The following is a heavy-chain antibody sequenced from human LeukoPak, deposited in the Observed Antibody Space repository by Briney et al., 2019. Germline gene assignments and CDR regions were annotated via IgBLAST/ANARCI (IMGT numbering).Heavy chain of an antibody. CDR3: ARARDGHINNWFDP. CDR1: GGSITTYY. D-gene: IGHD5-24*01. J-gene: IGHJ5*02. Sequence: SETLSLTCTVSGGSITTYYWNWIRQPPGKGLEWIGYIYYSGSTNYNPSLKSRVAMSVDKSKNQFSLKMSPVTAADTAVYYCARARDGHINNWFDPWGQGTLVIVSS. CDR2: IYYSGST. V-gene: IGHV4-59*01.